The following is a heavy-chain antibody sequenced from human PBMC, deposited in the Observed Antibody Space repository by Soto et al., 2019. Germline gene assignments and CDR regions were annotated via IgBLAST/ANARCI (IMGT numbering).Heavy chain of an antibody. V-gene: IGHV4-31*11. J-gene: IGHJ4*02. D-gene: IGHD3-9*01. Sequence: SETLSLTCAVSGGFISTGGYYWNWIRQHPGEGLEWIGYIHDSGSTYDNPSLRGRVTMSLDTSNNQFSLKLSSVTAADTAIYYCARFDPGPYYFDFWGRGTLGTVSS. CDR3: ARFDPGPYYFDF. CDR2: IHDSGST. CDR1: GGFISTGGYY.